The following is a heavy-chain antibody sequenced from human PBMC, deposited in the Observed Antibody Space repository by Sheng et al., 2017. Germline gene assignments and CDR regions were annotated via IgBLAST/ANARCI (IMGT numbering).Heavy chain of an antibody. CDR3: AKDTRVIVAAAHLL. D-gene: IGHD2-15*01. CDR2: ITGSGTTT. V-gene: IGHV3-23*04. CDR1: GFTFSSFA. J-gene: IGHJ4*02. Sequence: EVQLVESGGGLVQPGGSLRLSCVGSGFTFSSFAMTWVRQAPGKGLEWVSVITGSGTTTYYADSVQGRFVISRDNSKNTLYLQMNSLRTEDTAVYYCAKDTRVIVAAAHLLWGQGTLVTVSS.